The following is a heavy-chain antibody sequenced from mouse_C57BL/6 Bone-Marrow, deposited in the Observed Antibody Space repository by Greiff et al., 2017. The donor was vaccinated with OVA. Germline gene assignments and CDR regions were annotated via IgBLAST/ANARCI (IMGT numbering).Heavy chain of an antibody. CDR3: AREGNYYGSSLYYYAMDY. J-gene: IGHJ4*01. CDR1: GFTFSSYA. Sequence: EVQGVESGGGLVKPGGSLKLSCAASGFTFSSYAMSWVRQTPEKRLEWVATISDGGSYTYYPDNVKGRFTLSRANAKNNLYLQMSHLKSEDTAMYYCAREGNYYGSSLYYYAMDYWGQGTSVTVSS. V-gene: IGHV5-4*01. CDR2: ISDGGSYT. D-gene: IGHD1-1*01.